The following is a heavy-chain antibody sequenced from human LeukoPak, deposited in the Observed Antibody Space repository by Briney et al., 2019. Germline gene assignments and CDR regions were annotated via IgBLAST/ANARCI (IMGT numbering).Heavy chain of an antibody. CDR3: ARNQQLGGHSYYYYGMDV. CDR2: ISGGGVTT. D-gene: IGHD3-16*01. Sequence: GGSLRLSCVGSGFTTIAYALTWARQAPGKGLEWVSGISGGGVTTYYADSVKGRFTISRDNSKNTLYLQMNSLRADDTAIYYCARNQQLGGHSYYYYGMDVWGQGTTVTVSS. J-gene: IGHJ6*02. V-gene: IGHV3-23*01. CDR1: GFTTIAYA.